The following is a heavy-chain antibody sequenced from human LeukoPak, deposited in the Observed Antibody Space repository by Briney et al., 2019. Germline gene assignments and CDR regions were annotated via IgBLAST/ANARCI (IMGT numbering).Heavy chain of an antibody. V-gene: IGHV4-38-2*02. J-gene: IGHJ4*02. CDR3: ARRLYGDYVFFDY. CDR2: IYHTGNS. CDR1: GYSISSGYY. D-gene: IGHD4-17*01. Sequence: SETLSLTCTVSGYSISSGYYWGWIRQPPGKGLEWIGSIYHTGNSYYNPSLKSRVTISVDTSKNQFSLNLNSVTAADTAVYYCARRLYGDYVFFDYWGQGTLVTVSS.